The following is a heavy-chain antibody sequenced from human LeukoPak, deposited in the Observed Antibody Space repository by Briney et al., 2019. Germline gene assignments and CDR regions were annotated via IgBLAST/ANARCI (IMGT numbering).Heavy chain of an antibody. Sequence: ASVKVSCKASGGTFSSYAISWVRQAPGQGLEWMGGIIPIFGTANYAQKFQGRVTITADESTSTAYMELSSLRSEDTAVYYCARVKGIAAAGTRYYYMDVWGKGTTVTISS. V-gene: IGHV1-69*13. D-gene: IGHD6-13*01. J-gene: IGHJ6*03. CDR1: GGTFSSYA. CDR2: IIPIFGTA. CDR3: ARVKGIAAAGTRYYYMDV.